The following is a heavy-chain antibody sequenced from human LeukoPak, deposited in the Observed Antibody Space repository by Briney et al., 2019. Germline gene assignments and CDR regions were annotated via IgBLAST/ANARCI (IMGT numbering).Heavy chain of an antibody. CDR2: IYYSGST. D-gene: IGHD3-3*01. J-gene: IGHJ3*02. V-gene: IGHV4-30-4*01. CDR3: ARHKLGFGVVIIDDAFDI. CDR1: GGSISSGDYY. Sequence: SQTLSLTCTVSGGSISSGDYYWSWIRQPPGKGLEWIGYIYYSGSTYYNPSLKSRVTISVDTSKNQFSLKLSSVTAADTAVYYCARHKLGFGVVIIDDAFDIWGQGTMVTVSS.